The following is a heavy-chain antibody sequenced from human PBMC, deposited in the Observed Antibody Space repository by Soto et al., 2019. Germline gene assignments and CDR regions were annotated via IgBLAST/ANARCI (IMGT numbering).Heavy chain of an antibody. Sequence: ATGQGLEWIGWMRANSGDTGHAQKFQGRVSMTRDTSMSTAYMELSSLRAEDTAVDYCAKYIYGQGFKAWGQGTLVFVSS. CDR2: MRANSGDT. CDR3: AKYIYGQGFKA. V-gene: IGHV1-8*01. D-gene: IGHD5-18*01. J-gene: IGHJ5*02.